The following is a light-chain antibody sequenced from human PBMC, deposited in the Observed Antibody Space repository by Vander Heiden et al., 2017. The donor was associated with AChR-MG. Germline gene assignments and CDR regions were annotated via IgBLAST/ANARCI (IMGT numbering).Light chain of an antibody. J-gene: IGLJ2*01. CDR3: AAWDDSLNAPV. V-gene: IGLV1-44*01. CDR2: SNT. CDR1: SSNIGSNI. Sequence: PGPRVTISCSGSSSNIGSNIVNWYQQLPGTAPTHLMYSNTQRPAVGPDRFSGSKSGTAASLAISGLQSEDEADYYCAAWDDSLNAPVFGGGTKLTVL.